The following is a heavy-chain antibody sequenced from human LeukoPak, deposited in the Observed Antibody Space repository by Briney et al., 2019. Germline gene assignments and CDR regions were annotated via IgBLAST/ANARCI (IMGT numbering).Heavy chain of an antibody. Sequence: GASVKVSCKASGYTFTGYYMHWVRQAPGQGLEWMGWINPNSGGTNYAQKFQGRVTMTRDTSISTAYMELSRLRSDDTAVYYCARQPYYYDSSGPIDYWGQGTLVTVSS. V-gene: IGHV1-2*02. CDR3: ARQPYYYDSSGPIDY. D-gene: IGHD3-22*01. J-gene: IGHJ4*02. CDR2: INPNSGGT. CDR1: GYTFTGYY.